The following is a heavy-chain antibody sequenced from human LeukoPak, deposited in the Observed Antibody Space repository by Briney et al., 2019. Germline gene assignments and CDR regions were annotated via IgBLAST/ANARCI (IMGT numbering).Heavy chain of an antibody. D-gene: IGHD3-16*01. CDR1: VFTFSGFW. J-gene: IGHJ3*02. CDR3: ARVWAAAFDI. CDR2: IDIDGSNT. V-gene: IGHV3-74*01. Sequence: GGSLRLSCAASVFTFSGFWMHCVRQAPGKGLEWVSRIDIDGSNTNYADSMKGRFTISRDNGKNTLYLQMNSLSGEDTAVYYCARVWAAAFDIWGQGTLVTVSS.